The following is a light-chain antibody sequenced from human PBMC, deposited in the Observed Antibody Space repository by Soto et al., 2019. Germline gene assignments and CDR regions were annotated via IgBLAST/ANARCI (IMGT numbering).Light chain of an antibody. CDR1: GGSIASGY. CDR3: QSYHSSYPYV. J-gene: IGLJ1*01. CDR2: EDN. Sequence: NFMLTQPHSVSESPGKTVTISCTRSGGSIASGYVQWYRQRPGSATTTVIYEDNQRPSGVPDRFSGSIDSSSNSASLTISGLQTEDEADYYCQSYHSSYPYVFGTGTKLTVL. V-gene: IGLV6-57*03.